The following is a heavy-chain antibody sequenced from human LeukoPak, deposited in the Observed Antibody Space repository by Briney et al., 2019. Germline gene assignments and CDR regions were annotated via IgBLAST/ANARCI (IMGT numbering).Heavy chain of an antibody. V-gene: IGHV1-2*02. CDR2: INPNSGGT. J-gene: IGHJ4*02. D-gene: IGHD3-10*01. CDR1: GYTFTGYY. CDR3: ARGVYRDQSYYASGTYYIIDY. Sequence: ASVKVSCKASGYTFTGYYIHWVRQAPGQGLEWMGCINPNSGGTKHAQKFRGRVTMTRDTSISTAYMELSSLRSDDTAMYSCARGVYRDQSYYASGTYYIIDYWGQGTLVTVSS.